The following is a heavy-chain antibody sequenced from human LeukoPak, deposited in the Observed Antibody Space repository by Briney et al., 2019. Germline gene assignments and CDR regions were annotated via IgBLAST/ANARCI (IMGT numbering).Heavy chain of an antibody. Sequence: GGSLRLSCAASEFTFSDAWMNWVRQAPGKGLEWVANIKQDGNDKYYVDSVKGRFTISRDNAKNSLYLQMNSLRAEDTAVYYCARVRWLQLKDYFDYWGQGTLVTVSS. CDR3: ARVRWLQLKDYFDY. D-gene: IGHD5-24*01. J-gene: IGHJ4*02. V-gene: IGHV3-7*01. CDR1: EFTFSDAW. CDR2: IKQDGNDK.